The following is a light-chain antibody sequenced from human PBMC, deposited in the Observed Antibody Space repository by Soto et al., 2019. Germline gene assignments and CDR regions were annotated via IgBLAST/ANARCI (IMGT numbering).Light chain of an antibody. CDR1: QSVGSN. Sequence: EIVLTQSPATLSLSPGERATLSCRASQSVGSNLAWYQQKPGQAPRLLIYGASTRATGIPARFSGSGSGTEFTLTISSLQSEDFAVYYCQQYKNWPPITFGQGTRLEI. CDR3: QQYKNWPPIT. CDR2: GAS. J-gene: IGKJ5*01. V-gene: IGKV3-15*01.